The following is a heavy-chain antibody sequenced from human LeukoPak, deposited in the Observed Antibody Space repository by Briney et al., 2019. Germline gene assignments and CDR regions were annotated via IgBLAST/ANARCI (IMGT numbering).Heavy chain of an antibody. CDR3: ARGVLEWLRSGSSDYYYYGMDV. D-gene: IGHD5-12*01. CDR1: GFTFSGYY. J-gene: IGHJ6*02. V-gene: IGHV3-11*01. Sequence: GGSRRLSCAASGFTFSGYYMSWIRQAPGRGLEWVSYISSNGSTIYYADSVKGRFTISRDNAKNSLYLQMNSLRAEDTAVYYCARGVLEWLRSGSSDYYYYGMDVWGQGTTATVSS. CDR2: ISSNGSTI.